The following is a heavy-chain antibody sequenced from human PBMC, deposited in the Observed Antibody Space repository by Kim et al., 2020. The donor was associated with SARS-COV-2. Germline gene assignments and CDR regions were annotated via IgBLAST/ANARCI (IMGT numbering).Heavy chain of an antibody. J-gene: IGHJ5*02. V-gene: IGHV3-23*03. CDR3: AKVGSSSWSPGFAP. Sequence: AEPVTGRFSISRDKSENTLYLQMNSLRAEDTAVYYCAKVGSSSWSPGFAPWGQGTLVTVSS. D-gene: IGHD6-13*01.